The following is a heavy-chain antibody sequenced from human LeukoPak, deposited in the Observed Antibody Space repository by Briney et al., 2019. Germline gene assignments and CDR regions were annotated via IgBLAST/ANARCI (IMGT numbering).Heavy chain of an antibody. Sequence: GGSLRLSCAASGFTFSSYAMSWVRQAPGKGLEWVALISYDGSNKYYADSVKGRFAISRDNSKNTLYLQMNSLRLEDTAVYYCARDPRGAVYGMDVWGQGTTVTVSS. CDR1: GFTFSSYA. CDR3: ARDPRGAVYGMDV. V-gene: IGHV3-30*09. CDR2: ISYDGSNK. J-gene: IGHJ6*02. D-gene: IGHD3-10*01.